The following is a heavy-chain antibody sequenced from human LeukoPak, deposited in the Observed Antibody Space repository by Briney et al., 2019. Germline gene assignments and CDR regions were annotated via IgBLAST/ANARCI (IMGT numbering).Heavy chain of an antibody. D-gene: IGHD3-22*01. CDR3: ARGYYDSSGYLYWYFDL. CDR1: GGSISSYY. CDR2: IYTSGST. J-gene: IGHJ2*01. V-gene: IGHV4-4*07. Sequence: SGTRSLTSTVPGGSISSYYWSWIRKPAGKGLEWIGRIYTSGSTNYNPSLKSRVTMSVDTSKNQFSLKLSSVTAADTAVYYCARGYYDSSGYLYWYFDLWGRGTLVTVSS.